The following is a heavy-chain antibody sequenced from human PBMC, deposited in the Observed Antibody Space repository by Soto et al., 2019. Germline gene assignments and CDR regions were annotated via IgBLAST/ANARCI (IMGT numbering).Heavy chain of an antibody. J-gene: IGHJ3*02. Sequence: SVQVSCKASGGTFNNYAISWVRQAPGQGLEWMGGIIPLFGTTNYAQKFQGRVTITADESTSTAYMELSSLRSEDTAFYYCARPRSHYYDRSAERAFDIWGQGTMVT. V-gene: IGHV1-69*13. D-gene: IGHD3-22*01. CDR2: IIPLFGTT. CDR1: GGTFNNYA. CDR3: ARPRSHYYDRSAERAFDI.